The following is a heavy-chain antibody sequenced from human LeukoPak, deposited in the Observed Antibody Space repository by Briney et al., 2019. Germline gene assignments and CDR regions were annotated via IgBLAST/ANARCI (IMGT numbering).Heavy chain of an antibody. D-gene: IGHD6-13*01. CDR3: ARDRRYSSSWYFDY. J-gene: IGHJ4*02. V-gene: IGHV3-7*01. CDR1: GFTFSSYW. Sequence: GGSLRLSCAASGFTFSSYWMSWVRQAPGKGLEWVANIKQDGSEKYYVDSVKGRFTLSRDNAKNSLYLQMNSLRAEDTAVYYCARDRRYSSSWYFDYWGQGTLVTVSS. CDR2: IKQDGSEK.